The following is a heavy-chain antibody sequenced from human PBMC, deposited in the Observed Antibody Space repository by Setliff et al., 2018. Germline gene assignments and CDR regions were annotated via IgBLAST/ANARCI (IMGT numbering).Heavy chain of an antibody. D-gene: IGHD2-2*01. Sequence: PSETLSLTCIVSGGSISGYYWAWVRQPPGKELEWIGRIYITGSTDYNPSLKSRVTISEDTSKNQFSLELSSVTAADTAVYYCARGRMRGSCSGPSCTYDPFDIWGQGTPVTVSS. V-gene: IGHV4-59*13. CDR2: IYITGST. J-gene: IGHJ3*02. CDR3: ARGRMRGSCSGPSCTYDPFDI. CDR1: GGSISGYY.